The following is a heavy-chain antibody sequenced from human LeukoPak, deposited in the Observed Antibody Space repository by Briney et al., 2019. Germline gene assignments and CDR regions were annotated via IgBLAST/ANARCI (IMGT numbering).Heavy chain of an antibody. CDR1: GFTFSSYA. CDR2: ISGSGGST. V-gene: IGHV3-23*01. CDR3: AKVRWDNSGWYYLDS. Sequence: GRSLRLSCAASGFTFSSYAMHWVRQAPGKGLEWVSAISGSGGSTYYADSVKGRFTISRDNSKNTLHLQMDSLRAEDTAVYYCAKVRWDNSGWYYLDSWGQGTLVTVSS. D-gene: IGHD6-19*01. J-gene: IGHJ4*02.